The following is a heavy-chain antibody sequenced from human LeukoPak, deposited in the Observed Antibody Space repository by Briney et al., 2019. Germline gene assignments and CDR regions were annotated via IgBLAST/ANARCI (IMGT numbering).Heavy chain of an antibody. CDR1: GFTFSSYA. D-gene: IGHD6-13*01. V-gene: IGHV3-23*01. Sequence: GGSLRLSCAASGFTFSSYAMSWVRQVPGKGLEWVSVISGSGDNTYYADSVKGRFTISRDNSKNMLYLQMNSLRAEDTAVYYCARDTGIGIAAAGTYYYYYGMDVWGQGTTVTVSS. CDR2: ISGSGDNT. CDR3: ARDTGIGIAAAGTYYYYYGMDV. J-gene: IGHJ6*02.